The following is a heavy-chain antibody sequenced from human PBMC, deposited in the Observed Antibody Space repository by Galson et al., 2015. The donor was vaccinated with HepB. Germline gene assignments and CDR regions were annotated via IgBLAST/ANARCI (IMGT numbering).Heavy chain of an antibody. CDR3: AKGYCTNSVCYHFPDL. CDR1: GFTFSSYA. Sequence: SLRLSCAASGFTFSSYAMSWVRQAPGKGLEWVSAISNNGVSTYYADSVKGRFTLSRDNSKNTLYLQMNSLRAEDTAIYYCAKGYCTNSVCYHFPDLWGRGTLVTVSS. V-gene: IGHV3-23*01. J-gene: IGHJ2*01. CDR2: ISNNGVST. D-gene: IGHD2-8*01.